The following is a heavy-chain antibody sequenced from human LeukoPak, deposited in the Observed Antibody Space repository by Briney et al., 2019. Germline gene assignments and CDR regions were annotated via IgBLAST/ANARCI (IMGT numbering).Heavy chain of an antibody. CDR1: GFTLDVYA. J-gene: IGHJ3*02. CDR3: AKDLRSGGAFDI. CDR2: ISWNSGSI. Sequence: SLRLSCAASGFTLDVYAMHWVRQAPGKGLEGVSGISWNSGSIGYADSVKGRFTISRDNAKNSLYLQMNSLRAEDTALYYCAKDLRSGGAFDIWGQGTMVTVSS. D-gene: IGHD2-15*01. V-gene: IGHV3-9*01.